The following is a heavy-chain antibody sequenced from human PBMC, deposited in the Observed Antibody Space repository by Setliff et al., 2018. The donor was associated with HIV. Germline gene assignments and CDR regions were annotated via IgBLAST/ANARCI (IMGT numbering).Heavy chain of an antibody. Sequence: SLRLSCAASGFTFNSYGIHWVRQAPGKGLEWVALIWYDASKKEYAESVKGRFNILRDDSKKTVDLQMNSLRADDTAVYYCVKDVVKFWSGSGALDFWGPGTLVTVSS. CDR3: VKDVVKFWSGSGALDF. J-gene: IGHJ4*02. D-gene: IGHD3-3*01. V-gene: IGHV3-33*06. CDR1: GFTFNSYG. CDR2: IWYDASKK.